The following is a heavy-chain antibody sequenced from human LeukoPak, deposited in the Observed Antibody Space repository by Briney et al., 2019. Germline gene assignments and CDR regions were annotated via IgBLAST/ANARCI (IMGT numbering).Heavy chain of an antibody. V-gene: IGHV3-23*01. CDR3: AKDKHDSSGYYYGNFDY. J-gene: IGHJ4*02. Sequence: QSGGSLRLSCAASGFTFSSYAMSWVRQAPGKGLEWVSAISGSGGSTYYADSVKGRFTISRDNSKNTLYLQMNSLRAEDTAVYYCAKDKHDSSGYYYGNFDYWGQGTLVTVSS. CDR2: ISGSGGST. CDR1: GFTFSSYA. D-gene: IGHD3-22*01.